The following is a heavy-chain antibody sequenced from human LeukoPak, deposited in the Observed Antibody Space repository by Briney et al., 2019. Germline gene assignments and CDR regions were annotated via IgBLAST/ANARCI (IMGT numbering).Heavy chain of an antibody. CDR1: GFTFSSYA. CDR3: AREFPHSSSWENYYYYYMDV. CDR2: ISYDGSNK. D-gene: IGHD6-13*01. Sequence: PGGSLRLSCAASGFTFSSYAMHWVRQAPGKGLEWVAVISYDGSNKYYADSVKGRFTISRDNSKNTLYLQMNSLRAEDTAVYYCAREFPHSSSWENYYYYYMDVWGKGTTVTVSS. J-gene: IGHJ6*03. V-gene: IGHV3-30-3*01.